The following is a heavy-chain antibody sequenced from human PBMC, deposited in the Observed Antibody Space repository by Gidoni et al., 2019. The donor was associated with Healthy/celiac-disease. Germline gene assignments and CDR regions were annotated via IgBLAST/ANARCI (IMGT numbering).Heavy chain of an antibody. J-gene: IGHJ4*02. CDR3: ARESITMVRGVIGGLGY. CDR1: GGSISSGGYY. V-gene: IGHV4-31*03. D-gene: IGHD3-10*01. Sequence: QVQLQESGPGLVKPSQTLSLTCTVSGGSISSGGYYWSWIRQHPGKGLEWIGYIYYSGSTYYNPSLKSRVTISVDTSKNQFSLKLSSVTAADTAVYYCARESITMVRGVIGGLGYWGQGTLVTVSS. CDR2: IYYSGST.